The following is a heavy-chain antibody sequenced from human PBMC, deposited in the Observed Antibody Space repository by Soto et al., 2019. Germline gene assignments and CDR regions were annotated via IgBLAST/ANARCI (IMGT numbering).Heavy chain of an antibody. CDR1: GGAISSSNW. V-gene: IGHV4-4*02. CDR3: ARTGDYYDSGGIFDY. Sequence: PSETLSLTCAVSGGAISSSNWWSWVRQPPGKGLEWIGEIYHSGSTNYNPSLKSRVTISVDKSKNQFSLKLSSVTAADTAVYYCARTGDYYDSGGIFDYWGQGTLVTVSS. D-gene: IGHD3-22*01. CDR2: IYHSGST. J-gene: IGHJ4*02.